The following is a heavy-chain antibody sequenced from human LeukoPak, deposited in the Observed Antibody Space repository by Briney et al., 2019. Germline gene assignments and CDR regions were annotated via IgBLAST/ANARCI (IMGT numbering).Heavy chain of an antibody. J-gene: IGHJ4*02. CDR2: ISGSGGST. Sequence: PGGSLRLSCAASGFTFSSYAMSWVRQAPGKGLEWVSAISGSGGSTYYADSVKGRFTISRDNSKNTLYLQMNSLRAEDTAVYYCAKEVYSSGWYERFLDYWGQGTLVTVSS. CDR1: GFTFSSYA. CDR3: AKEVYSSGWYERFLDY. D-gene: IGHD6-19*01. V-gene: IGHV3-23*01.